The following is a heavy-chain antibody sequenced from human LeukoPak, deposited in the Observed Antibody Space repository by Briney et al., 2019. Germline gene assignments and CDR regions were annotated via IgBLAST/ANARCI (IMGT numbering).Heavy chain of an antibody. Sequence: SETLSLTCTVTGYSISSGYYWGWIRQPPGKGLEWIGSIYHSGSAYYNPSLKSRVTISVDTSKNQFSLKLSSVTAADTAVYYCARVGTNTHYDFWSGPEYYYYMDVWGKGTTVTVSS. V-gene: IGHV4-38-2*02. CDR3: ARVGTNTHYDFWSGPEYYYYMDV. J-gene: IGHJ6*03. CDR1: GYSISSGYY. CDR2: IYHSGSA. D-gene: IGHD3-3*01.